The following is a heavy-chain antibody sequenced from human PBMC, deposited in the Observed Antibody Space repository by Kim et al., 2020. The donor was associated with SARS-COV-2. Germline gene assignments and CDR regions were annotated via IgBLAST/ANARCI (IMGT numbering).Heavy chain of an antibody. CDR3: ARDLGDYGMDV. D-gene: IGHD3-16*01. V-gene: IGHV3-53*01. Sequence: GGSLRLSCAPSGFTVSSNYMSWVRQAPGKGLEWVSVIYSGGSTYYADSVKGRFTISRDNSKNTLYLQMNSLRAEDTVVYYCARDLGDYGMDVWGQGTTVTVSS. CDR1: GFTVSSNY. CDR2: IYSGGST. J-gene: IGHJ6*02.